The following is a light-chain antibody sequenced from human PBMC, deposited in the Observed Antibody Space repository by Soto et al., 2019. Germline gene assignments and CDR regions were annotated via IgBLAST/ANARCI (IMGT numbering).Light chain of an antibody. CDR2: DVS. Sequence: QSVLTQPRSVSGSPGQSVTISCTGTSSDVGGYNYVSWYQQHPGKAPKLMIYDVSKRPSGVPDRFFGSKSGNTASLTISGLQAEDEADYYCCSYAGSYTPLYVFGTGTKVTVL. J-gene: IGLJ1*01. V-gene: IGLV2-11*01. CDR3: CSYAGSYTPLYV. CDR1: SSDVGGYNY.